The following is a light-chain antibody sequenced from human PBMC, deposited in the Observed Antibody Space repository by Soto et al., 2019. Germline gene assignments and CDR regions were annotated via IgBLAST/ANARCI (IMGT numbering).Light chain of an antibody. Sequence: QSALTQPASVSGSLGQSITISCTGASSDVGAYNYVSWYQQHPGKAPKLMIYEVSNRPSGVSNRFSGSKSGNTASLTISGLQAEDEADYYCSSYTSTSTLVFGTGTKSPS. CDR3: SSYTSTSTLV. CDR2: EVS. J-gene: IGLJ1*01. CDR1: SSDVGAYNY. V-gene: IGLV2-14*01.